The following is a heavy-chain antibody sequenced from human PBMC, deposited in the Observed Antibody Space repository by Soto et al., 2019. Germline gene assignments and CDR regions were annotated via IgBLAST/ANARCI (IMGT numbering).Heavy chain of an antibody. V-gene: IGHV4-30-2*01. CDR3: GRMPSR. CDR1: GGSISSGGYS. D-gene: IGHD2-2*01. CDR2: IYHSGST. Sequence: QLQLQESGSGLVKPSQTLSLTCAVSGGSISSGGYSWSWIRQPPGKGLEWIGYIYHSGSTYYNPSRKPGVPLAVDRYKNQFPLKLRSVSAADTAVYYCGRMPSRWGQGTLVTVSS. J-gene: IGHJ4*02.